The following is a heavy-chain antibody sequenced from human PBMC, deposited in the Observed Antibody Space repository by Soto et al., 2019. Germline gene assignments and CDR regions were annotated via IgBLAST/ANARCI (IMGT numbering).Heavy chain of an antibody. CDR1: GFIFKNYA. V-gene: IGHV3-30*04. D-gene: IGHD6-6*01. CDR3: TKISGGSSSVGMDY. Sequence: QVQLVESGGGVVQPGRSLRLSCAVSGFIFKNYALNWVRQAPGKGLEWVASITRDGYNKYYADSVKGRFTISRDNSKNTLSLQMTALRVEDSSVYYCTKISGGSSSVGMDYWGPGTLVTVSS. CDR2: ITRDGYNK. J-gene: IGHJ4*02.